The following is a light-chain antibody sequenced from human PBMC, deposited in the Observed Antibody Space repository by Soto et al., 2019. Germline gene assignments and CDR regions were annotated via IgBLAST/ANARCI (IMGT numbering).Light chain of an antibody. V-gene: IGKV1-33*01. CDR1: QDITSY. J-gene: IGKJ3*01. Sequence: DIQMTQSPSSLSASVGDRVTITCQASQDITSYLNWYQHKPGKAPKLLIYDASILEAGVPPRFSGSGSGTDFTLTIISLQPEDVATYYCQHCDYLPIFGPGTTVDFK. CDR2: DAS. CDR3: QHCDYLPI.